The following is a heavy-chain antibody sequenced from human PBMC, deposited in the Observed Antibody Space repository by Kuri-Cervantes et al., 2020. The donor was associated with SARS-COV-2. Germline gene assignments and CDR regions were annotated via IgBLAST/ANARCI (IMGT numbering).Heavy chain of an antibody. D-gene: IGHD6-25*01. CDR3: ARVGSALRRDFDY. Sequence: SQTLSLTCAVYGGSFSGYYWSWIRQPPGKGLEWIGEINHSGSTNYNPSLKSRVTISVDTSKNQFSLKLSSVTAADTAVYYCARVGSALRRDFDYRGQGTLVTDSS. CDR1: GGSFSGYY. CDR2: INHSGST. J-gene: IGHJ4*02. V-gene: IGHV4-34*01.